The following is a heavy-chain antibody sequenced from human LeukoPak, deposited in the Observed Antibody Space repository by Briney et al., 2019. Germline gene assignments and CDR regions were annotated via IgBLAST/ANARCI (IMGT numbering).Heavy chain of an antibody. CDR3: AMTYDFWTGSFDY. Sequence: SETLSLTCTVSGGSISSYYWSWIRQPPGKGLEWIGYIYYSGSTNYNPSLKSRVTISVDTSKNQFSLKLSSVTAADTAVYYCAMTYDFWTGSFDYWGQGSLVTVSS. CDR1: GGSISSYY. V-gene: IGHV4-59*01. D-gene: IGHD3-3*01. J-gene: IGHJ4*02. CDR2: IYYSGST.